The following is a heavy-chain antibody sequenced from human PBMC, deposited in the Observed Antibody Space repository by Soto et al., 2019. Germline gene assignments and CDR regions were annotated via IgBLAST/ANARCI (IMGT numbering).Heavy chain of an antibody. D-gene: IGHD2-21*02. V-gene: IGHV3-23*01. Sequence: DVQLLESGGGLVQPGGSLRLSCAASGFTFSSYAMSWVRQASGKRLEWVSAISGSGGSTYYADSVKGRFTISRDNSKNTLYLQMNSLRAQDTAVYYCAKGQGYSVTAAFDYWGQGTLVTVSS. J-gene: IGHJ4*02. CDR3: AKGQGYSVTAAFDY. CDR2: ISGSGGST. CDR1: GFTFSSYA.